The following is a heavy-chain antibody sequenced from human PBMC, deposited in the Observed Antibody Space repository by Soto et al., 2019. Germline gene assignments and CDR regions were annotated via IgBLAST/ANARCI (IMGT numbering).Heavy chain of an antibody. J-gene: IGHJ4*02. D-gene: IGHD2-15*01. CDR3: ARGVAFLDY. Sequence: ASVKVSCKTSGYTFSSYAIHWVRQAPGQGLEWMGWIHAGNGNTKYSQSFQGRVTISRDTSATTAYMELNSLRSEDTAVYYCARGVAFLDYWGQGTLVTVSS. V-gene: IGHV1-3*01. CDR1: GYTFSSYA. CDR2: IHAGNGNT.